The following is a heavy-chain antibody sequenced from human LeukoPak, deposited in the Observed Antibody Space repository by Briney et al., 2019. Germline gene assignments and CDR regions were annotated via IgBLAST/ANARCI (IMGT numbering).Heavy chain of an antibody. CDR1: GFTFSSYA. J-gene: IGHJ3*02. V-gene: IGHV3-30*04. CDR3: TKESLSRAFEI. Sequence: PGGSLRLSCAASGFTFSSYALHWVRHPPGKGLEWVAIISFDGSNKYYADSVKGRFIISRDNSKNTVYLQMNSLRAEDTAIYYCTKESLSRAFEIWGQGTMVTVSS. CDR2: ISFDGSNK.